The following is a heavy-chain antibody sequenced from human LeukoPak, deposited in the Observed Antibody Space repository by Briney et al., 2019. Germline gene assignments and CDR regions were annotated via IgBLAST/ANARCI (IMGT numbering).Heavy chain of an antibody. V-gene: IGHV1-24*01. CDR1: GYTLTELS. D-gene: IGHD5-12*01. CDR2: FDPEDGET. CDR3: ARDLAWGSGYDLDY. Sequence: GASVKVSCKVSGYTLTELSMHWVRQAPGKGLEWMGGFDPEDGETIYAQKFQGRLTLTRDTSISTAYMELTRLRFDDTAMYYCARDLAWGSGYDLDYWGLGTLVIVSS. J-gene: IGHJ4*01.